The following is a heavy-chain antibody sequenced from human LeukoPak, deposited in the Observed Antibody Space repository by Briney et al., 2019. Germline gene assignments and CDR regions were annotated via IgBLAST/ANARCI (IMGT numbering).Heavy chain of an antibody. CDR3: AKDGASGWSYYFGY. V-gene: IGHV3-23*01. CDR1: GFTFSSYA. J-gene: IGHJ4*02. CDR2: ISGSGGST. Sequence: PGGSLRLSCAASGFTFSSYAMSWVRQAPGKGLEWVSAISGSGGSTYYADSLKGRFTISRDNSKNTLYLQMNSLRAEDTAVYYCAKDGASGWSYYFGYWGQGTLVTVSS. D-gene: IGHD6-19*01.